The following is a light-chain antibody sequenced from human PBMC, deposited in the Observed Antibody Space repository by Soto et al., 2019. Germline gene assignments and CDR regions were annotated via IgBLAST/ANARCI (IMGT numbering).Light chain of an antibody. CDR2: DAS. CDR3: QQYNNWPLT. Sequence: EIVLTQSPATLSLSPGERSTLSFRASQSVSSYLAWYQQKPGQAPRLLIYDASNRATGIPARFSGSGSGTDFTLTISSLEPEDFAVYYCQQYNNWPLTFGQGTRLEI. CDR1: QSVSSY. J-gene: IGKJ5*01. V-gene: IGKV3-11*01.